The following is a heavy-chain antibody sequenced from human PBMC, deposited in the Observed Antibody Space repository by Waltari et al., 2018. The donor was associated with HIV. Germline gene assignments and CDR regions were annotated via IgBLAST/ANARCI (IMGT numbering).Heavy chain of an antibody. CDR2: INPNSGGT. Sequence: QVQLVQSGAEVKKPGASVKVSCKASGYPFTGSYMHWVRQAHGQGLEWMGWINPNSGGTNYAQKFQGRVTMTRDTSISTAYMELSRLRSDDTAVYYCARDRARTTDYYYYGMDVWGQGTTVTVSS. V-gene: IGHV1-2*02. D-gene: IGHD1-7*01. CDR1: GYPFTGSY. CDR3: ARDRARTTDYYYYGMDV. J-gene: IGHJ6*02.